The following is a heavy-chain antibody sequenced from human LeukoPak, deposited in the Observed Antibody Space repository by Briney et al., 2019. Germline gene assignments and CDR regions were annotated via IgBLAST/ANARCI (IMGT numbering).Heavy chain of an antibody. J-gene: IGHJ4*02. V-gene: IGHV1-2*02. CDR1: GYTFTGYY. CDR2: VNPNSCGP. Sequence: ASVKVSCKTSGYTFTGYYMHWVRQAPGHGLEWIGWVNPNSCGPNYAQKFQGRVTTSRDTSISTAYMELSRLRSDDTAVYYCARGFYGIVGATFGFDYWGQGTLVTVSS. CDR3: ARGFYGIVGATFGFDY. D-gene: IGHD1-26*01.